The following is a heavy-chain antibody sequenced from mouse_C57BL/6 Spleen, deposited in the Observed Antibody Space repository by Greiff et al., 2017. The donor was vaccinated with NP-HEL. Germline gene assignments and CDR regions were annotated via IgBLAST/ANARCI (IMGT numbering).Heavy chain of an antibody. Sequence: VQLQQPGAELVKPGASVKLSCKASGYTFTSYWMQWVKQRPGQGLEWIGEIDPSDSYTNYNQKFKGKATLTVDTSSSTAYMQLSSLTSEDSAVYYCARLGDGYYLYYFDYWGQGTTLTVSS. CDR3: ARLGDGYYLYYFDY. D-gene: IGHD2-3*01. CDR1: GYTFTSYW. V-gene: IGHV1-50*01. CDR2: IDPSDSYT. J-gene: IGHJ2*01.